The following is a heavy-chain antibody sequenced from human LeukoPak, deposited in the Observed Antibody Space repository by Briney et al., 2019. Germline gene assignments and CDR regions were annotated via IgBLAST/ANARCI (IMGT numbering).Heavy chain of an antibody. D-gene: IGHD1/OR15-1a*01. CDR3: ARDSITGTLGYYYYGMDV. V-gene: IGHV1-69*04. CDR2: IIPIFGIA. Sequence: SVKVSCKASGGTFSSYAICWVRQAPGQGLEWTGRIIPIFGIANYAQKFQGRVTITADKSTSTAYMELSSLRSEDTAVYYCARDSITGTLGYYYYGMDVWGQGTTVTVSS. J-gene: IGHJ6*02. CDR1: GGTFSSYA.